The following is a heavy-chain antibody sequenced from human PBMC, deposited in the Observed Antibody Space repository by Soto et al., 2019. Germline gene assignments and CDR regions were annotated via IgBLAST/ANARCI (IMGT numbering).Heavy chain of an antibody. CDR3: AKDMLEVAATPCPFDY. CDR1: GFTFDDYT. J-gene: IGHJ4*02. CDR2: ISWDGGST. V-gene: IGHV3-43*01. D-gene: IGHD2-15*01. Sequence: GGSLRLSCAASGFTFDDYTMHWVRQAPGKGLEWVSLISWDGGSTYYADSVKGRFTISRDNSKNSLYLQMNSLRTEDTALYYCAKDMLEVAATPCPFDYWGQGTLVTVSS.